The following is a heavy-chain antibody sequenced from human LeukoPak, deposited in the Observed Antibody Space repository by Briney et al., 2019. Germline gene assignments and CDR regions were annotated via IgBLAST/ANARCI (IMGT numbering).Heavy chain of an antibody. CDR1: GGSISSYY. V-gene: IGHV4-59*08. CDR3: ARVTRGEDGHDWFDP. Sequence: SETLSLTCTVSGGSISSYYWSWIRQPPGKGLEWIGYIYNSGSTNYNPSLKSRVTISVDTSKNQFSLNLRSVTAADTAVYYCARVTRGEDGHDWFDPWGQGILVTVSS. J-gene: IGHJ5*02. CDR2: IYNSGST. D-gene: IGHD3-16*01.